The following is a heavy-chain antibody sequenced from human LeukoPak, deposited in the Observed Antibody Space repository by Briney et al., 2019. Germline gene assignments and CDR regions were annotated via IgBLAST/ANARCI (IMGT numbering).Heavy chain of an antibody. J-gene: IGHJ4*02. D-gene: IGHD3-22*01. CDR2: IYHSGST. CDR3: ARGYYYDYGFDY. CDR1: GYSISSGYY. Sequence: SETLSLTCTVSGYSISSGYYWGWIRQPPGKGLEWIGSIYHSGSTYYNPSLKSRVTISVDTSKNQFSLKLSSVTAADTAVYYCARGYYYDYGFDYWGQGTLVTVSS. V-gene: IGHV4-38-2*02.